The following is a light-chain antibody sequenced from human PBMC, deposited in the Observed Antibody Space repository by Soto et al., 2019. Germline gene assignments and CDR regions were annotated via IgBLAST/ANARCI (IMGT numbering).Light chain of an antibody. V-gene: IGKV1-33*01. J-gene: IGKJ4*01. CDR1: QGISNC. CDR3: QQCDQLPLT. Sequence: DIQMTQSPSSLSASVGDRVTITCQASQGISNCLNWYQQKPGKAPKLLIYDASKLETGVPSRFSGSGSATDFTLTISSLQAEDIARYYCQQCDQLPLTFGGGTKVDI. CDR2: DAS.